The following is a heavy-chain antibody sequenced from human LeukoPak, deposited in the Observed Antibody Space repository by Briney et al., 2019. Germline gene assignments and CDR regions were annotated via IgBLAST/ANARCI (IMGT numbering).Heavy chain of an antibody. CDR1: GFTFSSYT. V-gene: IGHV3-21*01. D-gene: IGHD1-26*01. CDR2: ISRSGDYI. CDR3: AKDRLVGGSDRHPFDY. Sequence: GGSLRLSCAASGFTFSSYTMTWVRQAPGKGLEWVSSISRSGDYIFYADSVRGRFTISRDNAKNSLYLQMTSLRAEDTAVYYCAKDRLVGGSDRHPFDYRGQGTLVTVSS. J-gene: IGHJ4*02.